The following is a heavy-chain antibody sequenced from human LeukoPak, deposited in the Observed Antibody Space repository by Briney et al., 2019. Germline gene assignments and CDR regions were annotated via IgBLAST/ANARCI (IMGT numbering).Heavy chain of an antibody. CDR3: ARDPREEVVGATSYWYFDL. J-gene: IGHJ2*01. CDR2: IYYSGST. Sequence: SETLSLTCTVSGGSISSYYWSWIWQPPGKGLEWIGYIYYSGSTNYNPSLKSRVTISVDTSKNQFSLKLSSVTAADTAVYYCARDPREEVVGATSYWYFDLWGRGTLVTVSS. D-gene: IGHD1-26*01. CDR1: GGSISSYY. V-gene: IGHV4-59*01.